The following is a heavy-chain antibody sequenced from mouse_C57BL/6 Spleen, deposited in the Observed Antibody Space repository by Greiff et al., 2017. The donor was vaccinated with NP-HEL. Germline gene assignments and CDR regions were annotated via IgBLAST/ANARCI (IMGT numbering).Heavy chain of an antibody. Sequence: DVKLVESGPGLVKPSQSLSLTCSVTGYSITSGYYWNWIRQFPGNKLEWMGYISYDGSNNYNPSLKNRISITRDTSKNQFFLKLNSVTTEDTATYYCARQLRHSYAMDYWGQGTSVTVSS. J-gene: IGHJ4*01. CDR3: ARQLRHSYAMDY. D-gene: IGHD3-2*02. V-gene: IGHV3-6*01. CDR1: GYSITSGYY. CDR2: ISYDGSN.